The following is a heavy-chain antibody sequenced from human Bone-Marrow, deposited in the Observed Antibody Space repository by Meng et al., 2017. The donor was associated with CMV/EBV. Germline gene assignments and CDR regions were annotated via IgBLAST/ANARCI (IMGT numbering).Heavy chain of an antibody. CDR2: IRYDGSNK. CDR3: AKDSGTTGDLFDY. J-gene: IGHJ4*02. V-gene: IGHV3-30*02. Sequence: GESLKISCAASGFTFSSYGMHWVRQAPGKGLEWVAFIRYDGSNKYYADSVKGRFTISRDNSKNTLYLQMNSLRAEDTAVYYCAKDSGTTGDLFDYWGQGPLVTVSS. CDR1: GFTFSSYG. D-gene: IGHD1-1*01.